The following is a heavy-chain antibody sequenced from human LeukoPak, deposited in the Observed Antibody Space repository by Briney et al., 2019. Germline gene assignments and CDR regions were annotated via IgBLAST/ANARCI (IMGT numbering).Heavy chain of an antibody. D-gene: IGHD7-27*01. CDR1: GGSISSYY. V-gene: IGHV4-59*01. Sequence: SETLSLTCTVSGGSISSYYWSWIRQPPGKGLEWIGYIYYSGSTNYNPSLKSRVTISVGTSKNQFSLKLSSVTAADTAVYYCARGNWGSYAFDIWGQGTMVTVSS. CDR2: IYYSGST. J-gene: IGHJ3*02. CDR3: ARGNWGSYAFDI.